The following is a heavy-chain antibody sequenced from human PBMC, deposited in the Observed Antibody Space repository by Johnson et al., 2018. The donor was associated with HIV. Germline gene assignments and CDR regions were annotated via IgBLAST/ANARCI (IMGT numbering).Heavy chain of an antibody. CDR1: GYTVSHNY. V-gene: IGHV3-53*01. CDR3: AREGGIVLSPGSFDI. CDR2: IFSGGST. Sequence: VLLVESGGGLIQPGGSLRLSCAASGYTVSHNYMSWVRQALGEGLEWVPVIFSGGSTYYADSVKGRFTLSRDNSKNTLYLQMNSMRAEDTAVYYCAREGGIVLSPGSFDIWGQGTMVTVSS. D-gene: IGHD2-8*01. J-gene: IGHJ3*02.